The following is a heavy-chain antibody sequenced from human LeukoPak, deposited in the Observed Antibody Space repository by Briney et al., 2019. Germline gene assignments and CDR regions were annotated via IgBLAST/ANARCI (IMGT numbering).Heavy chain of an antibody. CDR1: GGSISSGSYY. Sequence: SQTLSLTCTVSGGSISSGSYYWSWIRQPAGKGLEWIGRIYTSGSTNYNPSLKNRVTISVDTSKNQFSLKLSSVTAADTAVYYCAREGSVWFGEFKDYWGQGTLVTVSS. D-gene: IGHD3-10*01. CDR3: AREGSVWFGEFKDY. J-gene: IGHJ4*02. CDR2: IYTSGST. V-gene: IGHV4-61*02.